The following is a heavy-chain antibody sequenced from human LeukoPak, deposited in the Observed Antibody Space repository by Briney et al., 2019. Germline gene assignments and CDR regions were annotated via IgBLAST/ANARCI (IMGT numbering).Heavy chain of an antibody. J-gene: IGHJ4*02. D-gene: IGHD6-19*01. Sequence: GGSLRLSCAASGFTFGRHWMSWVRQAPGKGLEWVAHMNQGGSETTNVDSVKGRFTISRDDAKNLVFLQMNSLRVEDTAMYYCARDGVAGGFDYWGQGILVIVSS. V-gene: IGHV3-7*01. CDR2: MNQGGSET. CDR1: GFTFGRHW. CDR3: ARDGVAGGFDY.